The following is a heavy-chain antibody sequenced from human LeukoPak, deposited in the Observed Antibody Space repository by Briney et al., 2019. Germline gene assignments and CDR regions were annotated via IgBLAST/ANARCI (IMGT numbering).Heavy chain of an antibody. D-gene: IGHD6-19*01. V-gene: IGHV4-59*08. J-gene: IGHJ4*02. Sequence: SENLSLTCTGSGGSISSYYWSWIRHPPGKGLEWIGYIYYSGSINYKPSLRSRVTISVDTSKNQFSLKLSSVIAADTAVYYCARRVKSSGWRDYWGQGTRVTVSS. CDR1: GGSISSYY. CDR2: IYYSGSI. CDR3: ARRVKSSGWRDY.